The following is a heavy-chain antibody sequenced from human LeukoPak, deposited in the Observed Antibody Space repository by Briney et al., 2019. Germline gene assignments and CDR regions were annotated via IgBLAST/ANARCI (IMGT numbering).Heavy chain of an antibody. CDR2: ISGSGGST. CDR1: GFTFSSYA. V-gene: IGHV3-23*01. D-gene: IGHD2-2*01. CDR3: AKDTIRNYCTSTSCYVVY. J-gene: IGHJ4*02. Sequence: GGSLRLSCAASGFTFSSYAMSWVRQAPGKGLEWVSAISGSGGSTYYADSVKGRFTISRDNSKSTLYLQMNSLRAEDTAVYYCAKDTIRNYCTSTSCYVVYWGQGTLVTVSP.